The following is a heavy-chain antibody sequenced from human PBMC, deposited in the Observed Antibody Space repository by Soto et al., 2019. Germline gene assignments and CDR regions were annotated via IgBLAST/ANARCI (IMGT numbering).Heavy chain of an antibody. V-gene: IGHV1-69*01. CDR1: GGTFSSYA. J-gene: IGHJ6*02. CDR3: ARGRGVPAARNYYYYYSMDV. D-gene: IGHD2-2*01. Sequence: QVQLVQSGAEVKKPGSSVKVSCKASGGTFSSYAISWVRQAPGQGLEWMGGIIPIFGTANYAQKFQGRVTITADESTSTAYMELSSLRSEDTAVYYCARGRGVPAARNYYYYYSMDVWGQGTTVTVSS. CDR2: IIPIFGTA.